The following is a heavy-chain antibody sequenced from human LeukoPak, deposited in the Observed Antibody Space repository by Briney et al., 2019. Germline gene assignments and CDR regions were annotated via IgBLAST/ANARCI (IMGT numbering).Heavy chain of an antibody. CDR2: ISGSGGST. CDR3: AKGGFGDLVDY. D-gene: IGHD4-17*01. Sequence: GGSLRLSCAASGFTFSSYAMSWVRQAPGKGLEWVSAISGSGGSTYYADSVKGRFTISRDNSKNTLYLQMSSLRVEDTAVYYCAKGGFGDLVDYWGQGTLVTVSS. V-gene: IGHV3-23*01. J-gene: IGHJ4*02. CDR1: GFTFSSYA.